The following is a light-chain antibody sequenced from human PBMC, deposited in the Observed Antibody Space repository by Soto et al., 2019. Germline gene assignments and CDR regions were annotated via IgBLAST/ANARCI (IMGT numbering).Light chain of an antibody. V-gene: IGLV1-40*01. Sequence: QCVLTQPHSVSGAPLQRVTISCTGSSSNIGAGYDVHWYQQLPGTAPKLLIYGNSNRPSGVPDRFSGSKSGTSASLAITGLQAEDEADYYCQSYDSSLSGCVFGGGTKVTVL. CDR2: GNS. CDR1: SSNIGAGYD. CDR3: QSYDSSLSGCV. J-gene: IGLJ3*02.